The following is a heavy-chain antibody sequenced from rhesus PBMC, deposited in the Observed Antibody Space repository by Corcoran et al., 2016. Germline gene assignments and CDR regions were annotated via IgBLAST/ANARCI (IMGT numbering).Heavy chain of an antibody. D-gene: IGHD6-25*01. CDR3: ARVRWAGSGSWNDYFDP. V-gene: IGHV4-160*01. CDR1: GTSISRVY. J-gene: IGHJ4*01. CDR2: ILTNTGAT. Sequence: QVQLQASGPGLVQPSETLSLTCAVSGTSISRVYWPWLRQPPRTGLAWVGRILTNTGATDYNPSLKSRVIISSDTSKNQFSLKLTSMTAADTAVYFCARVRWAGSGSWNDYFDPWGQGVLVTVSS.